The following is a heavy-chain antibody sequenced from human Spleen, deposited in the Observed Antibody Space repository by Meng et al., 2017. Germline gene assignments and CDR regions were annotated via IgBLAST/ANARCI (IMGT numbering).Heavy chain of an antibody. D-gene: IGHD3-22*01. J-gene: IGHJ4*02. CDR2: ISYDGSYK. CDR3: AKETSDSSAFYRYDI. Sequence: QVQPGESRGGVVQPGTSLRRSSAASGFTFSSYAMHWVRQAPGKGLEWVAVISYDGSYKNYADSVKGRFTISRDNSKNTLYLQMDSLRAEDTAVYYCAKETSDSSAFYRYDIWGQGSLVTVSS. V-gene: IGHV3-30-3*01. CDR1: GFTFSSYA.